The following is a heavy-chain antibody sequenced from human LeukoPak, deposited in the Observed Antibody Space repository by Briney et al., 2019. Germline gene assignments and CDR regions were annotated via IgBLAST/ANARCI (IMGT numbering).Heavy chain of an antibody. D-gene: IGHD6-13*01. J-gene: IGHJ6*02. CDR3: ARRVRLAAAGTGYYYGMDV. CDR1: GGSISSGGYY. V-gene: IGHV4-31*03. CDR2: IYYSGST. Sequence: SQTLSLTCTVSGGSISSGGYYWSWIRQHPGKGLEWIGYIYYSGSTYYNPSLKSRVTISVDTSKNQFSLKLSSVTAADTAVYYCARRVRLAAAGTGYYYGMDVWGQGTTVTVSS.